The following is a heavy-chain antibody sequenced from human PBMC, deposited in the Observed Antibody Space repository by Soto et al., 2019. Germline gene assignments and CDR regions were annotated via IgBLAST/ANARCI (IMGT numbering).Heavy chain of an antibody. CDR1: GGTLSSYT. CDR3: ARDKGYCSGASCPDFDY. D-gene: IGHD2-15*01. J-gene: IGHJ4*02. CDR2: IIPNLGMT. Sequence: QVQLVQSGAEVKKPGSSVKVSCKASGGTLSSYTFSWVRQAPGQGLEWMGRIIPNLGMTNYAQKFQGRITIIVDKSTSTAYMELSSLRSEDTAVYYCARDKGYCSGASCPDFDYWGQGTLVTVSS. V-gene: IGHV1-69*08.